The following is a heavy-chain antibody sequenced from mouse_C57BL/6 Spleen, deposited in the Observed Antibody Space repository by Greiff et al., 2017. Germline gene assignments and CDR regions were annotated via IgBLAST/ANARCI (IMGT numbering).Heavy chain of an antibody. Sequence: VQLQQSGAELVRPGASVTLSCTASGFNIKDYYMHWVKQRPEQGLEWIGRIDPEEGDTEYAPKFPGKATMTADTSSNTAYLQLSSLTSEDTAVYYCTYYYGSSYLDYWGQGTTLTVSA. V-gene: IGHV14-1*01. CDR1: GFNIKDYY. J-gene: IGHJ2*01. D-gene: IGHD1-1*01. CDR3: TYYYGSSYLDY. CDR2: IDPEEGDT.